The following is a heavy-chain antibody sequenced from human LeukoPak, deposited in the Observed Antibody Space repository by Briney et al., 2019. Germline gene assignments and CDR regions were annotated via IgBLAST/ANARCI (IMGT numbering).Heavy chain of an antibody. CDR1: GGSISSYY. CDR2: IYTSGST. D-gene: IGHD2-2*01. J-gene: IGHJ6*03. CDR3: ARDATTSLYCSSTSCYLRNMDV. Sequence: PSETLSLTCTVSGGSISSYYWSWIRQPAGKGLEWIGRIYTSGSTNYNPSLKSRVIMSVDTSKNQFSLKLSSVTAADTAVYYCARDATTSLYCSSTSCYLRNMDVWGKGTTVTVSS. V-gene: IGHV4-4*07.